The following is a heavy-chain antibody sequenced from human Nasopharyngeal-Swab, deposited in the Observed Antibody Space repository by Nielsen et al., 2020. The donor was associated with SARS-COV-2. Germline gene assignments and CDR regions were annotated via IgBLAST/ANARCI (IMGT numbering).Heavy chain of an antibody. CDR3: ASLGRLGYYDITRRRALDI. Sequence: RQAPGKGLEWIGYIYYSGSTNYNPSLKSRVTISVDTSKNQFSLKLSSVTAADTAVYYCASLGRLGYYDITRRRALDIWGQGTMVTVSS. V-gene: IGHV4-59*01. CDR2: IYYSGST. J-gene: IGHJ3*02. D-gene: IGHD3-22*01.